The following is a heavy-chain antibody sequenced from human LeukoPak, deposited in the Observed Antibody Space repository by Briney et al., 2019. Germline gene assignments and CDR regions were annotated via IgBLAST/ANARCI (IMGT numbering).Heavy chain of an antibody. CDR1: GGSISSYY. J-gene: IGHJ2*01. D-gene: IGHD3-10*01. CDR3: ARDRDGSGSYYTQYWYFDL. Sequence: SETLSLTCTVSGGSISSYYWSWIRQPAGKGLEWIGRMYTSGSTNYNPSLKSRVTMSVDTSKNQFSLKLSSVTAADTAVYYRARDRDGSGSYYTQYWYFDLWGRGTLVTVSS. CDR2: MYTSGST. V-gene: IGHV4-4*07.